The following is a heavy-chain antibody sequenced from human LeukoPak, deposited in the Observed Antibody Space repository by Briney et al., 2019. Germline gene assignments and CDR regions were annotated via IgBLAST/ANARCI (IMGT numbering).Heavy chain of an antibody. CDR3: ARDGRAAGTGNWFDP. D-gene: IGHD6-13*01. CDR2: ISGSGDNT. J-gene: IGHJ5*02. CDR1: GFSFSSYA. Sequence: GGSLKLSCAASGFSFSSYAMSWVRQAPGKGLEWVSSISGSGDNTYYADSVKGRLTISRDNAKNSLYLQMNSLRAEDTAVYYCARDGRAAGTGNWFDPWGQGTLVTVSS. V-gene: IGHV3-21*04.